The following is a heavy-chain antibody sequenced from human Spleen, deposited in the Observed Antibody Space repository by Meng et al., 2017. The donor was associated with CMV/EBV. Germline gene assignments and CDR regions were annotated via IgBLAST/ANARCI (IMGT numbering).Heavy chain of an antibody. Sequence: GGSLRLSCAASGFTFNDYAMHWVRQAPGKGLEWVAVIGFDGSSKYYADSVKGRFTISRDNSKSTMHLQMSSLRAEDTAVYYCARPFHDILTGYYKAVFDQWGQGTRVTVSS. J-gene: IGHJ4*02. V-gene: IGHV3-30*03. CDR2: IGFDGSSK. CDR3: ARPFHDILTGYYKAVFDQ. D-gene: IGHD3-9*01. CDR1: GFTFNDYA.